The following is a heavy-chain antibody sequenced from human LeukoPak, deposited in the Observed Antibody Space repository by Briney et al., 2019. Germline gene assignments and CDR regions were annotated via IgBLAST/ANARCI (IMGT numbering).Heavy chain of an antibody. J-gene: IGHJ4*02. Sequence: SQTLSLTCTVSGGSISSGGYYWSWIRQHPGKGLEWIGYIYYSGSTYYNPSLKSRVTISVDTSKNQFSLKLSSVTTADTAVYYCARAFSGSYYSFFDYWGQGTLVTVSS. D-gene: IGHD1-26*01. CDR1: GGSISSGGYY. CDR2: IYYSGST. V-gene: IGHV4-31*03. CDR3: ARAFSGSYYSFFDY.